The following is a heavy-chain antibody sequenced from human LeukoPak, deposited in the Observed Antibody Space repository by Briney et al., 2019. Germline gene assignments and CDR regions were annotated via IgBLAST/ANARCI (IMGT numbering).Heavy chain of an antibody. CDR2: VSYDGTDK. V-gene: IGHV3-30*04. Sequence: GRSLRLSCAVTGFTFSSSTMHWVRLAPGKGLEWVAIVSYDGTDKHYADSVKGRFTISRDNSKNMVYLQMNSLRLEDTAVYYCARDSWDILTGYYSHYFDYWGQGTLVTVSS. J-gene: IGHJ4*02. CDR3: ARDSWDILTGYYSHYFDY. D-gene: IGHD3-9*01. CDR1: GFTFSSST.